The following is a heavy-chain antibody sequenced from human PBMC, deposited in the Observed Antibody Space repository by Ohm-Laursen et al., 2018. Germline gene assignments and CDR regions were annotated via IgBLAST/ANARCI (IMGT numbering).Heavy chain of an antibody. Sequence: SLRLSCAASGFTFSSYWMHWVRQAPGKGLEWVSYISSSSSTIYYADSVKGRFTISRDNAKNSLYLQMNSLRAEDTAVYYCARDKNLGYCSGGSCSRDYWGQGTLVTVSS. CDR2: ISSSSSTI. J-gene: IGHJ4*02. CDR1: GFTFSSYW. CDR3: ARDKNLGYCSGGSCSRDY. V-gene: IGHV3-48*01. D-gene: IGHD2-15*01.